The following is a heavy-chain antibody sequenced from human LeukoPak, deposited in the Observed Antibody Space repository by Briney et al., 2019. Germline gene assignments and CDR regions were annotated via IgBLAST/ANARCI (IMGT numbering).Heavy chain of an antibody. V-gene: IGHV1-2*06. CDR2: INPNSGGT. CDR3: ARGYNWNDVAFFYFDY. Sequence: ASVKVSCKASGYTFTGYYMHWVRQAPGQGLEWMGRINPNSGGTNYAQKFQGRVTMTRDTSISTAYMELSRLRSDDTAVYCCARGYNWNDVAFFYFDYWGQGTLVTVSS. J-gene: IGHJ4*02. CDR1: GYTFTGYY. D-gene: IGHD1-1*01.